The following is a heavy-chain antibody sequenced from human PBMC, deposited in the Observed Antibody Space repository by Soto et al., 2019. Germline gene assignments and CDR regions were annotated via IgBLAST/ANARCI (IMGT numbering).Heavy chain of an antibody. V-gene: IGHV3-23*01. J-gene: IGHJ4*02. D-gene: IGHD3-3*01. Sequence: GGSLRLSCAASGFTFSYYGLTWVRQAPGEGLEWVSGISASGGNSYYAESVKGRFTISRDNSKNTVYLQMNSLRAEDTAVYYCAKVGVRTTFGILIPLNFDYWGQGTVVTVSS. CDR2: ISASGGNS. CDR1: GFTFSYYG. CDR3: AKVGVRTTFGILIPLNFDY.